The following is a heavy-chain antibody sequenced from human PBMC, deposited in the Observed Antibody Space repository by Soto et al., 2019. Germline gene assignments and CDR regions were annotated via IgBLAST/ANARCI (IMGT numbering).Heavy chain of an antibody. D-gene: IGHD6-13*01. CDR2: IGTAGDT. V-gene: IGHV3-13*01. CDR1: GFTFSSYD. CDR3: ARDIAEDYYYYGMDV. J-gene: IGHJ6*02. Sequence: EVQLVESGGGLVHAGGSLRLSCAASGFTFSSYDMHWVRQATGKGLEWVSAIGTAGDTYYPGSVKGRFTISRENAKNSLYLQMNSVRAEDTAVYYCARDIAEDYYYYGMDVWGQGTTVTVSS.